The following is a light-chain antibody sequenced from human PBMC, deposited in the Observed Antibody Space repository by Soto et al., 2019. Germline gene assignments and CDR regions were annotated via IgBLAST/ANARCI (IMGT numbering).Light chain of an antibody. CDR1: SSDVGGYDF. J-gene: IGLJ2*01. CDR3: CSYAGDLAL. Sequence: SPLTQPRSVSGSPGQSGTISCTGTSSDVGGYDFVSWYQQHPGKAPKLMISDVSKRPSGVPDRFSGSKSGNTASLTISGLQAEDEADYYCCSYAGDLALFGGGTKVTVL. CDR2: DVS. V-gene: IGLV2-11*01.